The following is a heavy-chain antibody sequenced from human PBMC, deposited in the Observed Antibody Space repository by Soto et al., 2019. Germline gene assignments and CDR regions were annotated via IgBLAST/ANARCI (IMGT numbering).Heavy chain of an antibody. Sequence: GASVKVSCKASGYTFTNYYMHWVRQAPGQGLEWMGRIIPILGIANYAQKFQGRVTITADKSTSTAYMELSSLRSEDTAVYYCARSSGSGFYYFDYWGQGTLVTVSS. CDR3: ARSSGSGFYYFDY. J-gene: IGHJ4*02. CDR1: GYTFTNYY. CDR2: IIPILGIA. D-gene: IGHD6-19*01. V-gene: IGHV1-69*02.